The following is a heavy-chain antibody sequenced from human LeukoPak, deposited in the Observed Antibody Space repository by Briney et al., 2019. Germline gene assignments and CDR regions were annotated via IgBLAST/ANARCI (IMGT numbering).Heavy chain of an antibody. Sequence: PSETLSLTCTVSGGSISSSSYYWGWIRQPPGKGLEWIGSIYYSGSNYDNPSLKSRVTISVDTSKNQFSLKLSSVTAADTAVYYCARRTFGEGNYWGQGTLVTVSS. V-gene: IGHV4-39*01. CDR1: GGSISSSSYY. J-gene: IGHJ4*02. CDR2: IYYSGSN. D-gene: IGHD3-16*01. CDR3: ARRTFGEGNY.